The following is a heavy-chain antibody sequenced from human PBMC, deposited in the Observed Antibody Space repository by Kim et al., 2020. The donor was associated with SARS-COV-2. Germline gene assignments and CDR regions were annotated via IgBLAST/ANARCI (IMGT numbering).Heavy chain of an antibody. Sequence: SETLSLTCTVSGGSISSYYWSWIRQPPGKGLEWIGYIYYSGSTNYNPSLKSRVTISVDTSKNQFSLKLSSVTAADTAVYYCARVMGGLPPNWFDPWGQGTLVTVSS. CDR2: IYYSGST. D-gene: IGHD1-26*01. V-gene: IGHV4-59*01. CDR3: ARVMGGLPPNWFDP. J-gene: IGHJ5*02. CDR1: GGSISSYY.